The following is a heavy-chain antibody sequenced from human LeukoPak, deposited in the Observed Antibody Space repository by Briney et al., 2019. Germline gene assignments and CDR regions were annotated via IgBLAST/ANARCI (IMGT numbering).Heavy chain of an antibody. CDR2: ISSSGGST. CDR3: AKERKGVRWNYFDY. V-gene: IGHV3-23*01. Sequence: GGSLRLSCAASGFTFSSYGMSWVRQAPGKGLEWVSAISSSGGSTYYADSVKGRFTISRDNSKNTLYLQMNSLRAEDTAVYYCAKERKGVRWNYFDYWGQGTLVTVSS. J-gene: IGHJ4*02. D-gene: IGHD3-3*01. CDR1: GFTFSSYG.